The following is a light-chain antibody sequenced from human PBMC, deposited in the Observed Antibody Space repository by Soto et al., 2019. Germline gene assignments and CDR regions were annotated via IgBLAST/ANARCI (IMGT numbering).Light chain of an antibody. CDR2: VNN. V-gene: IGLV1-51*01. CDR3: ATWDNTLSVEV. Sequence: QSVLTQPPSVSAAPGQKVTISCFGSNSNIGRNYVSWYQQLPGTAPKLLIYVNNNRHSGITDRISGSKSGTSATLGITGLQPGDEADYYCATWDNTLSVEVFGGGTKVTVL. CDR1: NSNIGRNY. J-gene: IGLJ3*02.